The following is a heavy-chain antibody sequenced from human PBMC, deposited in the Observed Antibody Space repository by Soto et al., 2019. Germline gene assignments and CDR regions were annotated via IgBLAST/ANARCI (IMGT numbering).Heavy chain of an antibody. Sequence: DVQLLDSGGGWVQPGGSLRLSCVASGFVFSDYAMSWVRQAPGKGLEWVSAISAGGSDTYYADSVKGRFTVCRVNSESTLYLQMNTLRAEDTAIYYCASVPIWCGSSSCYTEGFDSWGQGTLVTVSS. CDR3: ASVPIWCGSSSCYTEGFDS. CDR1: GFVFSDYA. CDR2: ISAGGSDT. J-gene: IGHJ4*02. D-gene: IGHD2-2*01. V-gene: IGHV3-23*01.